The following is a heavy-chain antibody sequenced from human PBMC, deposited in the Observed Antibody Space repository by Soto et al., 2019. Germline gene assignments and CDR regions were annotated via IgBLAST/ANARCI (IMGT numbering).Heavy chain of an antibody. Sequence: ASVKVSCKASGYTFTRYTTNWVRQAPGQRLEWMGWINPDNGNTKSSQKFQDRVIITRDTSASTAYMDLSSLRSEDTAVYYCARGIATGQLDPWGQGTLVTGSS. CDR1: GYTFTRYT. CDR2: INPDNGNT. V-gene: IGHV1-3*01. J-gene: IGHJ5*02. CDR3: ARGIATGQLDP. D-gene: IGHD2-15*01.